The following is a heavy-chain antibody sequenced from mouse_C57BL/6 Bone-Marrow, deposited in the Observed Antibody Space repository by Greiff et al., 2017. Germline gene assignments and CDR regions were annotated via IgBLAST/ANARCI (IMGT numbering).Heavy chain of an antibody. J-gene: IGHJ2*01. D-gene: IGHD2-2*01. Sequence: QVQLQQSGAELARPGASVKLSCKASGYTFTSYGISWVKQRTGQGLEWIGEIYPRSGHTYYNEKFKGKATLTADKSSSTAYMELRSLTSEYSAVYFCARGDLLWLRQGVDYWGQGTTLTVSS. CDR2: IYPRSGHT. CDR3: ARGDLLWLRQGVDY. CDR1: GYTFTSYG. V-gene: IGHV1-81*01.